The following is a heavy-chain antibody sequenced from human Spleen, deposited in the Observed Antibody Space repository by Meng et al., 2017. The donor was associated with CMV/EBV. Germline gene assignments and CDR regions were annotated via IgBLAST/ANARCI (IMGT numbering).Heavy chain of an antibody. CDR3: ARVGSSGYYHGGFFDY. Sequence: SVKVSCKASGGNFNSYAISWVRQAPGQGLEWMGGIIPIFGTANYAQKFQGRVRITTDESTSIAYMELSSLRSEDTAVYYCARVGSSGYYHGGFFDYWGQGTLVTVSS. J-gene: IGHJ4*02. CDR1: GGNFNSYA. D-gene: IGHD3-22*01. V-gene: IGHV1-69*05. CDR2: IIPIFGTA.